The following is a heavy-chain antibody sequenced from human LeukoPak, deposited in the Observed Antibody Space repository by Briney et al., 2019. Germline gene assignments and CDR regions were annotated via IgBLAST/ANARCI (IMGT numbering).Heavy chain of an antibody. Sequence: ASVNVSCKSSVYTFTSYDIHWVRQATGQGLAWMGWMNPNSGNTGYAQKFQGRVTMTRNTSISTAYMELSSLRSEDTAVYYCARGVNGFDYWGQGTLVTVSS. J-gene: IGHJ4*02. D-gene: IGHD3-22*01. CDR2: MNPNSGNT. CDR3: ARGVNGFDY. V-gene: IGHV1-8*01. CDR1: VYTFTSYD.